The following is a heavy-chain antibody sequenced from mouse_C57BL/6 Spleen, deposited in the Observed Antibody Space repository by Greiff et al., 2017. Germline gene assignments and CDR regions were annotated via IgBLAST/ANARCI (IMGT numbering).Heavy chain of an antibody. Sequence: QVQLQQPGAELVKPGASVKLSCKASGYTFTSYWLQWVKQRPGQGLEWIGEIDPSDSYTNYNQKFKGKATLTVDTSYSTAYIQLSSLTSEDSSVYYGASPSSSPFAYWGQGTLVTVSA. J-gene: IGHJ3*01. CDR2: IDPSDSYT. CDR3: ASPSSSPFAY. V-gene: IGHV1-50*01. D-gene: IGHD1-1*01. CDR1: GYTFTSYW.